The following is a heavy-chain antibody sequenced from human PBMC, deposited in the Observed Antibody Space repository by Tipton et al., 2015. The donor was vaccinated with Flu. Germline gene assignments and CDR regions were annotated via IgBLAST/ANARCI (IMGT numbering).Heavy chain of an antibody. CDR1: GYTFTSYD. CDR2: MNPNSGNT. V-gene: IGHV1-8*01. CDR3: ARDVAALNNWFDP. J-gene: IGHJ5*02. Sequence: QLVQSGAEVKKPGASVKVSCKASGYTFTSYDINWVRQATGQGLEWMGWMNPNSGNTGYAQKLQGRVTMTTDTSTSTAYMELRSLRSDDTAVYYCARDVAALNNWFDPWGQGTLVTVSS. D-gene: IGHD6-6*01.